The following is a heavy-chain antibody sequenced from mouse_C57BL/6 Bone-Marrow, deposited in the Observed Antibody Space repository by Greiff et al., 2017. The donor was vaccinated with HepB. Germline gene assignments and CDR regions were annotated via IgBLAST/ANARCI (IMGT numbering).Heavy chain of an antibody. Sequence: EVMLVESGGGLVQPGGSMKLSCVASGFTFSNYWMNWVRQSPEKGLEWVAQIRLKSDNYATHYAESVKGRFTISRDDSKSSVYLQMNNLRAEDTGIYYCTVYYDYDRDYYFDYWGQGTTLTVSS. D-gene: IGHD2-4*01. V-gene: IGHV6-3*01. CDR3: TVYYDYDRDYYFDY. CDR1: GFTFSNYW. J-gene: IGHJ2*01. CDR2: IRLKSDNYAT.